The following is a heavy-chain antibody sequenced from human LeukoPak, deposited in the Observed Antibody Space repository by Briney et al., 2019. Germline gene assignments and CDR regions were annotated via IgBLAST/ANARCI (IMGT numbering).Heavy chain of an antibody. J-gene: IGHJ4*02. CDR2: INQDGGEK. Sequence: GGSLRLSCATSGFTFSTYWMSWVRQARGKGLEWVANINQDGGEKYYVDSVKGRFTISRDNAKNSLYLQMNSLRAEDTAVYYCARYCSGGSCFDYWGQGTLVTVSS. V-gene: IGHV3-7*03. D-gene: IGHD2-15*01. CDR1: GFTFSTYW. CDR3: ARYCSGGSCFDY.